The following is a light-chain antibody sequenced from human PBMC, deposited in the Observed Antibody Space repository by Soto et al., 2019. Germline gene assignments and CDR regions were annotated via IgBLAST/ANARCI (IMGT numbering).Light chain of an antibody. J-gene: IGKJ1*01. CDR3: QQRSSWWT. Sequence: EIVLTQSPATLSLSPGESATLSCRASQSVSNFLAWYQQKPGQAPRFLIYDASNRATGIPARFSGSGSGTDFTLTISSLEPEDFAVYYCQQRSSWWTFGQGTKVDIK. CDR2: DAS. V-gene: IGKV3-11*01. CDR1: QSVSNF.